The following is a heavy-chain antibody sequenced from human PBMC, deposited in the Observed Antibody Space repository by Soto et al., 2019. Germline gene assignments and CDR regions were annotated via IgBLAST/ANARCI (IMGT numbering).Heavy chain of an antibody. Sequence: ASVKVSCKVSGYTLTELSMHWVRQAPGKGLEWMGGFDPEDGETIYAQKFQGRVTMTEDTSTDTAYMELSSLRSEDTAVYYFATEGPGLSIAARFDYWGQGTLVTVSS. V-gene: IGHV1-24*01. J-gene: IGHJ4*02. CDR3: ATEGPGLSIAARFDY. D-gene: IGHD6-6*01. CDR1: GYTLTELS. CDR2: FDPEDGET.